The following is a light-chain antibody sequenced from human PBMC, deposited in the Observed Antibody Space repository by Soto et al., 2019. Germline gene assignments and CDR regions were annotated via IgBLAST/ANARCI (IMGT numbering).Light chain of an antibody. CDR2: TNA. J-gene: IGLJ3*02. CDR1: ISNIGAGYD. Sequence: QSVLTQPPSVSGTPGQRVTISCTGGISNIGAGYDVHWYQQIPGTAPKLFIYTNANRPSGVPDRFSGSKSGTSASLAITGLQAEDEADYYCQSYDSSLSGWVFGGGTKVTVL. CDR3: QSYDSSLSGWV. V-gene: IGLV1-40*01.